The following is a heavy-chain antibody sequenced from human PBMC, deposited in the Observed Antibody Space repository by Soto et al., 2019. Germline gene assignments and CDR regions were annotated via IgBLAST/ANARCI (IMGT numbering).Heavy chain of an antibody. D-gene: IGHD2-2*01. J-gene: IGHJ6*02. CDR3: ASAYCSSTSCYYYYYYGMDV. Sequence: GGSLRLSCAASGFTFSSYSMNWVRQAPGKGLEWVSYISSSSSTIYYADSVKGRFTISRDNAKNSLYLQMNSLRDEDTAVYYCASAYCSSTSCYYYYYYGMDVWGQGTTVTVSS. CDR1: GFTFSSYS. V-gene: IGHV3-48*02. CDR2: ISSSSSTI.